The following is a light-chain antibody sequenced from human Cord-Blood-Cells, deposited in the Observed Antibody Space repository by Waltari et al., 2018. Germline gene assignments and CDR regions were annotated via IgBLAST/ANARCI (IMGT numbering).Light chain of an antibody. CDR1: QSISSY. CDR2: AAS. CDR3: QQSYSTPPT. V-gene: IGKV1-39*01. J-gene: IGKJ1*01. Sequence: DIQMTRSPSSLSASVGDRVTITCRASQSISSYLNWYQQKPGKAPKLLIYAASSLQSGVPSRFSGSGSGTDFTLTISSLQPEDFATYYCQQSYSTPPTFGQGP.